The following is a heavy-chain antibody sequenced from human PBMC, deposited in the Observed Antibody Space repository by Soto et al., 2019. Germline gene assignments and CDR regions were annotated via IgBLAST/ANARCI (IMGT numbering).Heavy chain of an antibody. CDR1: GGSFSGYY. CDR3: ARGRGDGYNQHWYFDL. D-gene: IGHD3-10*01. Sequence: QVHLQQWGAGLLKPSETLSLTCAVYGGSFSGYYWSWIRQPPGKGLEWIREINHSGSTNYNPSLKSRVSISVGTSNNQFSLKLSSVTAADTAVYYCARGRGDGYNQHWYFDLWGRGTLVTVSS. J-gene: IGHJ2*01. CDR2: INHSGST. V-gene: IGHV4-34*01.